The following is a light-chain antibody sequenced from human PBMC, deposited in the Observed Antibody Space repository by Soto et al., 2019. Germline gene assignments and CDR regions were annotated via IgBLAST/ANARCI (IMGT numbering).Light chain of an antibody. CDR2: GNN. CDR3: QSYDSSLSGWV. CDR1: SSNIGAGYD. V-gene: IGLV1-40*01. Sequence: QSALTQPPSVSGAPGQSVTISCTGSSSNIGAGYDVHWYQQVPGTAPKLLIYGNNNRPSGVPDRFSGSKSGTSASLAITGLQAEDEADYYCQSYDSSLSGWVFGGGTKLTVL. J-gene: IGLJ3*02.